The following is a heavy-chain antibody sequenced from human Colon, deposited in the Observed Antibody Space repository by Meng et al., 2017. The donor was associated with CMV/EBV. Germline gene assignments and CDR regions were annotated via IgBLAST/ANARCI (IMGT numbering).Heavy chain of an antibody. D-gene: IGHD1-1*01. CDR1: NGSISSTTYY. V-gene: IGHV4-31*03. J-gene: IGHJ5*02. CDR3: ARHRDHHYPNFAFDL. CDR2: IYYSGTA. Sequence: SETLSLTCNVSNGSISSTTYYWTWVRQHPGKGLEWVGYIYYSGTAYHNPSLKSRLTISLDTSKNLSSMKLNSVTAADTAVYYCARHRDHHYPNFAFDLWGQGILVTVSS.